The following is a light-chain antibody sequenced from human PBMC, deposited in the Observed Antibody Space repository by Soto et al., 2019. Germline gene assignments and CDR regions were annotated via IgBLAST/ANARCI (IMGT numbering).Light chain of an antibody. J-gene: IGKJ1*01. V-gene: IGKV1-5*03. Sequence: DIPMTQSPSTLSGSVGDRVTITCRASQTISSWLAWYQQKPGKAPKLLIYKASTLKSGVQSRFSGSGSGTEFTLTIRSLQPDDFATYYCKHYNSYSEAFGQGTKV. CDR2: KAS. CDR3: KHYNSYSEA. CDR1: QTISSW.